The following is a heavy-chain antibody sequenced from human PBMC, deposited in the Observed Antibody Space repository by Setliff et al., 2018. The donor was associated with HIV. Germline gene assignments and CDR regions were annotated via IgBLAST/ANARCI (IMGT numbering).Heavy chain of an antibody. V-gene: IGHV3-9*01. J-gene: IGHJ2*01. CDR1: GFLFNDYA. CDR2: ITWNGGVM. Sequence: PGGSLRLSCETSGFLFNDYAMHWVRQAPGKGLEWVSGITWNGGVMGYVDSTRGRFTISRDNVRNSLYLEMNSLRAEDTALYYCVRAIGYCSGSSCYGMDWYFDLWGRGTLVTVSS. D-gene: IGHD2-2*01. CDR3: VRAIGYCSGSSCYGMDWYFDL.